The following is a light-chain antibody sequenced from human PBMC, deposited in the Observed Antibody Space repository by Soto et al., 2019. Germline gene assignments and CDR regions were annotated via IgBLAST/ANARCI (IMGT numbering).Light chain of an antibody. CDR2: EVS. CDR1: SSDVGGYNY. CDR3: SSFAGNNNLV. Sequence: QSVLTQPPSASGSPGQSVTISCTGTSSDVGGYNYVSWYQQHPGKAPKLMISEVSKRPSGVPDRFSGSTSGNTASLTVSGLQAEDEADYYCSSFAGNNNLVFGGGTKVTVL. J-gene: IGLJ2*01. V-gene: IGLV2-8*01.